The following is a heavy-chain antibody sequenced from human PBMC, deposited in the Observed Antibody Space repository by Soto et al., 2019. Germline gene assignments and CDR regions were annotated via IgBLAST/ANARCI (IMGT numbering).Heavy chain of an antibody. J-gene: IGHJ4*02. CDR2: TRNKANSYST. V-gene: IGHV3-72*01. CDR1: GFTFSDHY. D-gene: IGHD4-17*01. Sequence: EVHLVESGGDLVQPGGSLRLSCAASGFTFSDHYIDWVRQPPGKGLEWVGRTRNKANSYSTEYAASVKGRFIISRDDSTKSVYWQINRLKSVDTAVYYCARELTTTVAYFDYSGQIPLVTVSS. CDR3: ARELTTTVAYFDY.